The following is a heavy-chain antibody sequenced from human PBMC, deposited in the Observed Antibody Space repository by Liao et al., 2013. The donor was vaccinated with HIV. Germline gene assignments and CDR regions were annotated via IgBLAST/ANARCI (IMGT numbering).Heavy chain of an antibody. J-gene: IGHJ4*02. CDR2: IYYSGST. CDR1: GGSISSGDYY. CDR3: ARAVHRADYGDEGGGFDY. Sequence: QVQLQESGPGLVKPSQTLSLTCTVSGGSISSGDYYWSWIRQPPGKGLEWIGYIYYSGSTYYNPSLKSRVTISVDTSKNQFSLKLSSVTAADTAVYFCARAVHRADYGDEGGGFDYWGQGTLVTVSS. D-gene: IGHD4-17*01. V-gene: IGHV4-30-4*08.